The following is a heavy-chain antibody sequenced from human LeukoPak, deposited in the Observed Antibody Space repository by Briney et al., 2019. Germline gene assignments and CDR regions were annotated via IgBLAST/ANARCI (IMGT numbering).Heavy chain of an antibody. CDR2: ISSSGDNT. V-gene: IGHV3-23*01. Sequence: GGSLRLSCAAPGFSFRTFAMSWIRQAPGKGLEWVSAISSSGDNTYYADSVRGRFTISRDNSKNTVYLQMNSLRAEDTAVYYCANSNTYYYDSGSSFDFWGQGTLVTVSS. D-gene: IGHD3-10*01. CDR3: ANSNTYYYDSGSSFDF. J-gene: IGHJ4*02. CDR1: GFSFRTFA.